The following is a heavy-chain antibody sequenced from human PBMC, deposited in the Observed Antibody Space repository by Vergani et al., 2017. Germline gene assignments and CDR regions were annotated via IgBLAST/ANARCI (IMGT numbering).Heavy chain of an antibody. D-gene: IGHD2-8*01. CDR2: IGSSGPYI. V-gene: IGHV3-21*06. J-gene: IGHJ6*02. Sequence: VQLVESGGGLVKPGGSLRLSCAASGFTFSDFSMSWVRQAPGKGLEWVVFIGSSGPYINYADSVKGRFIISRDNTNNSLFLQLRSLRAEDAAVYYCARDCTSGGCPDNYGMDVWGQGATVTVSS. CDR3: ARDCTSGGCPDNYGMDV. CDR1: GFTFSDFS.